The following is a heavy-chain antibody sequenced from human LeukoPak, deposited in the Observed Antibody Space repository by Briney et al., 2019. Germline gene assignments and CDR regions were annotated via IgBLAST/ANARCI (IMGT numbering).Heavy chain of an antibody. CDR1: NYTFTDYD. D-gene: IGHD3-10*01. CDR2: INPYSGAT. J-gene: IGHJ4*02. Sequence: ASVKVSCKASNYTFTDYDITWVRQAPGQGLEWMGWINPYSGATNYAQKFQGRVTMTRDTSISTAYMELGDLISDDTAVYYCATSQAGFGDFVSFDYWGQGTLVTVSS. V-gene: IGHV1-2*02. CDR3: ATSQAGFGDFVSFDY.